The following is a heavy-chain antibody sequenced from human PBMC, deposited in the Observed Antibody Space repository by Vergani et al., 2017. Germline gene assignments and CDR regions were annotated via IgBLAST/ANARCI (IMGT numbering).Heavy chain of an antibody. D-gene: IGHD1/OR15-1a*01. Sequence: QVQLQESGPGLVKPSETLSLTCTVSGGSISSYYWSWIRQPPGKGLEWIGYIYYSGSTNYNPSLKSRVTISVDTSKNQFSLKLSSVTAADTAVYYCARGNWNKKGFDYWGQGTLVTVSS. CDR1: GGSISSYY. CDR3: ARGNWNKKGFDY. J-gene: IGHJ4*02. CDR2: IYYSGST. V-gene: IGHV4-59*01.